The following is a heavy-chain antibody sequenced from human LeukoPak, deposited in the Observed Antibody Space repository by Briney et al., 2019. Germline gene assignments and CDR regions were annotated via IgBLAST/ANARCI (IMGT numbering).Heavy chain of an antibody. V-gene: IGHV3-30*03. Sequence: PGGSLRLSCAASGFTFSSYGMSWVRHAPGKRLGWGAVISYDGSNKYYADSVKGRFTISRDNSKNTLYLQMNSLRAEDTAVYYCARGAYYGSGSYYFDYWGQGTLVTVSS. CDR2: ISYDGSNK. D-gene: IGHD3-10*01. CDR3: ARGAYYGSGSYYFDY. J-gene: IGHJ4*02. CDR1: GFTFSSYG.